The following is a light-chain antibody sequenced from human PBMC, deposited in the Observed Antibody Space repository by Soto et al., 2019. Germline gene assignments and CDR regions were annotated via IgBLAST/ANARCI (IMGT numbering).Light chain of an antibody. CDR3: QQYGSSPPYT. Sequence: EIVLTQSPGTLSLSPGERATLSCRASQSVSSSYLAWYQQKPGQAPRHLIYGASSSATGIPDGFSGSGSGTDFTLTISRLEPEDCAVYYCQQYGSSPPYTFGQGTKLEIK. V-gene: IGKV3-20*01. CDR1: QSVSSSY. CDR2: GAS. J-gene: IGKJ2*01.